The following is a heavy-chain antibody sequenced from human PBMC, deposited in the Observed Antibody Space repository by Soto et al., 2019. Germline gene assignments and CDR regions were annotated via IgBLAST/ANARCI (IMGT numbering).Heavy chain of an antibody. J-gene: IGHJ6*02. CDR3: AREGAENCCDGMDV. D-gene: IGHD2-21*02. CDR2: IIPILGIA. CDR1: GGTFSSYS. Sequence: QVQLVQSGAEVKKPGSSVKVSCKASGGTFSSYSINWVRQAPGQVLEWMGRIIPILGIANYAQKFQERVTITADQSTSTAYMELSSLRSEDTAVYYCAREGAENCCDGMDVWGQGTTVTVSS. V-gene: IGHV1-69*08.